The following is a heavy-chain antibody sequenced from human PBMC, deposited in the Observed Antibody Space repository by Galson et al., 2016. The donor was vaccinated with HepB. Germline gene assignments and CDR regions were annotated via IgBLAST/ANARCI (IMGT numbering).Heavy chain of an antibody. CDR1: GLNFDDYA. D-gene: IGHD3-10*01. CDR3: AKAQYGSGTFLAIDY. V-gene: IGHV3-9*01. CDR2: ISWNSAFI. J-gene: IGHJ4*02. Sequence: SVRLSCAAFGLNFDDYAMHWVRQPPGKGLEWVSGISWNSAFIGYADSVRGRFTISRDNAKNSLYLQMNSLRSEDTALYYCAKAQYGSGTFLAIDYWGQGTLVTVSS.